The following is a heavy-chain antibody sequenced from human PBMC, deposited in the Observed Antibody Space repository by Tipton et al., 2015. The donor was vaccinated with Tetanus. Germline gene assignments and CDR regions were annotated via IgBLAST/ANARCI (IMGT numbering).Heavy chain of an antibody. CDR2: VYSSGST. CDR1: GGSLNTFY. Sequence: TLSLTCTVSGGSLNTFYWNWIRQPAGKGLEWIGRVYSSGSTNYNPSLKSRVTMSIDTSKNQISLELTSMTAADTAIYYCARDFRERTGTYFSYYYTKDGWGQGTTVTGAS. J-gene: IGHJ6*02. V-gene: IGHV4-4*07. CDR3: ARDFRERTGTYFSYYYTKDG. D-gene: IGHD1-26*01.